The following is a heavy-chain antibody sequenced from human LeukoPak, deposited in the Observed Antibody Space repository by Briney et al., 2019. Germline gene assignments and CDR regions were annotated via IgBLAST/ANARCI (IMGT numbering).Heavy chain of an antibody. Sequence: SVKVSCKASGGTFSSYAISWVRQAPGQGLEWMGGIIPIFGTANYAQKFQGRVTITADKSTSTAYMELSSLRSEDTAIYYCARDPSTLLPTDDSWGQGTLVAVSS. V-gene: IGHV1-69*06. CDR3: ARDPSTLLPTDDS. J-gene: IGHJ4*02. D-gene: IGHD2-2*01. CDR2: IIPIFGTA. CDR1: GGTFSSYA.